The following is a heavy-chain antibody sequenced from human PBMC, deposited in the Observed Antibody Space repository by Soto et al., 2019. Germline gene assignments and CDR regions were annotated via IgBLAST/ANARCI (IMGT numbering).Heavy chain of an antibody. J-gene: IGHJ5*02. CDR1: VSSISSYY. CDR3: ARGPVVVITGWHWFDP. Sequence: SETLSLTCTVSVSSISSYYWIWIRQPAGKGLEWIGRIYTSGSTNYNPSLKSRVTMSVDTSKNQFSLKLSSVTAADTAVYYCARGPVVVITGWHWFDPWGQGTLVTVSS. V-gene: IGHV4-4*07. CDR2: IYTSGST. D-gene: IGHD3-22*01.